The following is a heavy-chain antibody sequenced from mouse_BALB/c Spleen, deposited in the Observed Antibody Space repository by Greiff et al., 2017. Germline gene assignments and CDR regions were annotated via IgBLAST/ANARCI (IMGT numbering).Heavy chain of an antibody. CDR1: GYSITSGYY. Sequence: EVQLQESGPGLVKPSQSLSLTCSVTGYSITSGYYWNWIRQFPGNKLEWMGYISYDGSNNYNPSLKNRISITRDTSKNQFFLKLNSVTTEDTATYYCARGSSYFDVWGAGITVTVSS. CDR3: ARGSSYFDV. J-gene: IGHJ1*01. V-gene: IGHV3-6*02. CDR2: ISYDGSN.